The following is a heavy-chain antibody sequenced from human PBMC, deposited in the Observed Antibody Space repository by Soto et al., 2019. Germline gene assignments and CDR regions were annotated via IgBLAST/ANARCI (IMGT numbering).Heavy chain of an antibody. D-gene: IGHD6-6*01. V-gene: IGHV3-11*01. Sequence: GGSLRLSCAASGFTFSYYYMSWVRQAPGKGLDWVSYISSDGNTMYYADSVKGRFTISRDNAKNSLSLQMNSLRAEDTAVYYCAKIGGIAARLGHWGTDNWFDPWGQGTLVTV. CDR2: ISSDGNTM. CDR3: AKIGGIAARLGHWGTDNWFDP. J-gene: IGHJ5*02. CDR1: GFTFSYYY.